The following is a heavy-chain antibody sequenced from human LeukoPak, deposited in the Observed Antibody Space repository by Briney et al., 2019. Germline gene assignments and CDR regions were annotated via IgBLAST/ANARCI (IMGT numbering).Heavy chain of an antibody. J-gene: IGHJ4*02. CDR3: ARRAYSGYEFDY. Sequence: GESLKISCKGSGYSFTTYWIAWVRQMPRKGPEWMGIIYPGDSDIRYSPSFQGQVTISVDKSISTAYLQWSSLKASDTAMYYCARRAYSGYEFDYWGQGTLVTVSS. D-gene: IGHD5-12*01. CDR1: GYSFTTYW. CDR2: IYPGDSDI. V-gene: IGHV5-51*01.